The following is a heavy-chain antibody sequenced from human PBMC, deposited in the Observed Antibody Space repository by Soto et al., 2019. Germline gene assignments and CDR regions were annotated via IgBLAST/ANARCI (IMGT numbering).Heavy chain of an antibody. D-gene: IGHD3-10*01. CDR1: GFTFSSYE. CDR3: ARADYYGSGSYDY. V-gene: IGHV3-48*03. J-gene: IGHJ4*01. Sequence: EVQLVESGGGLVQPGGSLRLSCAASGFTFSSYEMNWVRQAPGKGLEWVSYISSSGSTIYYADSVKGRFTISRDNAKNSLYLQMNSLRAEDTAVYYCARADYYGSGSYDYWGHGTLVTVSS. CDR2: ISSSGSTI.